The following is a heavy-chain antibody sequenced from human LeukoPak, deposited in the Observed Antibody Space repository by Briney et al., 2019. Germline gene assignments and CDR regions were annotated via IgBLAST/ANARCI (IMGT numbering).Heavy chain of an antibody. Sequence: PGGSLRLSCVASGFTFSDYEMNWVRQAPGKGLEWVSYIRSSGSNIYYADSVQGRFTISRDNAKNSIYLQMNSLRAEDTAVYYCARGPRDPTGYCARSTCSPTYEVWGHGTLVTVSS. V-gene: IGHV3-48*03. CDR1: GFTFSDYE. D-gene: IGHD2-2*03. CDR3: ARGPRDPTGYCARSTCSPTYEV. CDR2: IRSSGSNI. J-gene: IGHJ4*01.